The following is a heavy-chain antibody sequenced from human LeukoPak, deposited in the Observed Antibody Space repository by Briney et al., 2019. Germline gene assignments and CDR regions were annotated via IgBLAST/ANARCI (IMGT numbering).Heavy chain of an antibody. CDR1: GFTFSSYS. J-gene: IGHJ1*01. CDR2: ISSSGSYI. CDR3: ARLGYGYSSRWSNGGYFQY. D-gene: IGHD6-13*01. V-gene: IGHV3-21*01. Sequence: PGGSLRLSCAASGFTFSSYSMNWVRQAPGKGLEWVSSISSSGSYIYYADSVKGRFTLSRDNAKNSLYLQMNSLRVEDTALYYCARLGYGYSSRWSNGGYFQYWGRGTLVTVSS.